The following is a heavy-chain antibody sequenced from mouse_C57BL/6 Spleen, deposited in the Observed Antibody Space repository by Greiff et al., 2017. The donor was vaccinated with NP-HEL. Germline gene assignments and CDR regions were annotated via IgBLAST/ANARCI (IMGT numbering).Heavy chain of an antibody. J-gene: IGHJ3*01. CDR2: IDPSDSET. CDR1: GYTFTSYW. CDR3: AREYDGSSFLFAY. V-gene: IGHV1-52*01. D-gene: IGHD1-1*01. Sequence: QVQLQQPGAELVRPGSSVKLSCKASGYTFTSYWMHWVKQRPIQGLEWIGNIDPSDSETHYNQKFKDKATLTVDKSSSTAYMQLSSLTSEDSAVYYCAREYDGSSFLFAYWGQGTLVTVSA.